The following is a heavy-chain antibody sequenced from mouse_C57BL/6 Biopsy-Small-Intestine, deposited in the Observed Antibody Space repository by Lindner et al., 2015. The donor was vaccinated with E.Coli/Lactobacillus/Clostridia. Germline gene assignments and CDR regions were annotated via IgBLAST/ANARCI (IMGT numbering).Heavy chain of an antibody. Sequence: VQLQESGGGLVKPGGSLKLSCAASGFTFSDYRMHWVRQAPEKGLEWVAYISSGSSAIYYADTVKGRFTISRDNAKNTLFLQMTSLRSEDTAMYYCARGGYYDYAWFAYWGQGTLVTVSA. V-gene: IGHV5-17*01. CDR1: GFTFSDYR. CDR3: ARGGYYDYAWFAY. D-gene: IGHD2-4*01. CDR2: ISSGSSAI. J-gene: IGHJ3*01.